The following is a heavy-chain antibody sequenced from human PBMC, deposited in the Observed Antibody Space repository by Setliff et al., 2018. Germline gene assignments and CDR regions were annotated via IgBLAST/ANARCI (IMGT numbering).Heavy chain of an antibody. J-gene: IGHJ4*01. CDR1: GYTFTRYY. CDR3: ARDLRDSSSWYGGDY. Sequence: ASVKVSCKASGYTFTRYYMHWVRQAPGQGLEWMGIINPSGGTTSYAQKFQGRVTMTRDTSTSTVYMELRSLRSGDTAVYYCARDLRDSSSWYGGDYWGQGTLVTVSS. D-gene: IGHD6-13*01. CDR2: INPSGGTT. V-gene: IGHV1-46*01.